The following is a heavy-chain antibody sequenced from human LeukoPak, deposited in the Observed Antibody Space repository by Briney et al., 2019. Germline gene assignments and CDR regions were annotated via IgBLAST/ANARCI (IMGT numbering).Heavy chain of an antibody. D-gene: IGHD4-23*01. CDR2: IKQDGSEK. Sequence: GGSLRLSCAASGFTFSSYWMSWVRQAPGKGLEWVANIKQDGSEKYYVDSVKGRFTISRDNAKNSLYLQMNSLRAEDTAVYYCARDNGGNSGLGDAFDIWGQGTMVTVSS. J-gene: IGHJ3*02. CDR3: ARDNGGNSGLGDAFDI. V-gene: IGHV3-7*01. CDR1: GFTFSSYW.